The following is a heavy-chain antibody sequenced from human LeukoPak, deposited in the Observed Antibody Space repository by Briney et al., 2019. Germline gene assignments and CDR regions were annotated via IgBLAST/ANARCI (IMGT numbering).Heavy chain of an antibody. CDR1: GYSISSGYY. CDR2: IYHSGNT. D-gene: IGHD2-2*01. Sequence: SETLSLACTVSGYSISSGYYWGWIRQPPGKGLEWIGSIYHSGNTYYNPSLKSRVAISVDTSKNQFSLKLSSVTAADTAVYYCAKDAFYCSSTACPKVDYWGQGALVTVSS. CDR3: AKDAFYCSSTACPKVDY. V-gene: IGHV4-38-2*02. J-gene: IGHJ4*02.